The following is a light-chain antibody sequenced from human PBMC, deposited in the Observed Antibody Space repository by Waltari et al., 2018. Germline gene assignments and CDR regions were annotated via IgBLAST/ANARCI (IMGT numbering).Light chain of an antibody. CDR3: QSADSSGSYVV. Sequence: SYELTQPPSVSVSPGQTARISCSGDALPKRYGYWYQQRPGQAPVLVMYRDIVRPSGIPERFSGSTSGTTVTLTISGVQAEDEADYYCQSADSSGSYVVFGGGTKLTVL. J-gene: IGLJ3*02. CDR2: RDI. CDR1: ALPKRY. V-gene: IGLV3-25*03.